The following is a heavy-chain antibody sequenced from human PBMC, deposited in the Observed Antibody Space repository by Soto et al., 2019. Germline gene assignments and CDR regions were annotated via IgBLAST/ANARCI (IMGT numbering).Heavy chain of an antibody. D-gene: IGHD3-22*01. J-gene: IGHJ4*02. V-gene: IGHV3-30*03. CDR2: ISFDGNNK. CDR1: GFSFRSYG. Sequence: QVQLVESGGGVVQPGRSLRLSCAASGFSFRSYGMQWVRQAPGKGLEWVTLISFDGNNKYYADSVKGRFTISRDNSKNTLYLQMNSLRAEDTAIYYCAGGYYFGDYWGQGILVTVSS. CDR3: AGGYYFGDY.